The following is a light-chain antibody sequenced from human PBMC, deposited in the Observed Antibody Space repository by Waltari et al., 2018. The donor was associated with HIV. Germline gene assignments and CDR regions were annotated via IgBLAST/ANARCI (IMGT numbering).Light chain of an antibody. V-gene: IGKV3-15*01. CDR3: QQYNNWPPGT. Sequence: EIVMTQSPATLSVSPGERATLSCRASQSVSSNLVWYQQKPGQAPRLLIYDASPRATGIPARFSGSGSGTYFTLTISSLQSEDFAVYYCQQYNNWPPGTFGQGAKLEIK. J-gene: IGKJ2*01. CDR2: DAS. CDR1: QSVSSN.